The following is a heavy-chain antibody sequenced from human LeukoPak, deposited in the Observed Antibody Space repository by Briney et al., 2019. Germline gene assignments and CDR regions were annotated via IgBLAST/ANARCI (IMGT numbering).Heavy chain of an antibody. CDR1: GGSISNSGHY. J-gene: IGHJ6*02. D-gene: IGHD6-19*01. V-gene: IGHV4-39*07. CDR2: IYYSGST. CDR3: ARLVWYSSGWYPSHGMDV. Sequence: SETLSLTCTVSGGSISNSGHYWGWIRQPPGKGLEWIGSIYYSGSTYYSPSLKSRVTISVDTSKNQISLKLSSVTAADTAVYYCARLVWYSSGWYPSHGMDVWGQGTTVTVSS.